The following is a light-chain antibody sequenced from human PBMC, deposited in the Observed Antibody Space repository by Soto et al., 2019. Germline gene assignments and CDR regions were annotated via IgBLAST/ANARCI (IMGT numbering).Light chain of an antibody. CDR3: QQYNNWPRT. Sequence: DIVLTQSPGTLSLSPGEKATLSCRASQSVSSNLAWYQQKPGQAPRLLIYGASTRATGIPARFSGSGSGTEFTLTISSLQSEGFAVYYCQQYNNWPRTFGQGTKVDIK. CDR1: QSVSSN. J-gene: IGKJ1*01. V-gene: IGKV3-15*01. CDR2: GAS.